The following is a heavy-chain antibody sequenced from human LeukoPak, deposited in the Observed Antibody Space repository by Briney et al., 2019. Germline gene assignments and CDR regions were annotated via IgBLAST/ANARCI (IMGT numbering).Heavy chain of an antibody. J-gene: IGHJ4*02. D-gene: IGHD5-18*01. CDR3: ARGPAMAEINFDY. CDR2: IYHSGST. Sequence: PSETLSLTCTVSGYSISSGYYWGWIRQPPVKGLEWIGSIYHSGSTYYNPSLKSRVTISVDTSKNQFSLKLSSVTAADTAVYYCARGPAMAEINFDYWGQGTLVTVSS. V-gene: IGHV4-38-2*02. CDR1: GYSISSGYY.